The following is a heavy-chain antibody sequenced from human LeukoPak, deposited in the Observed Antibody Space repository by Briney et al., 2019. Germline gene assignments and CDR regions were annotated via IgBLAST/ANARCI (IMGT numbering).Heavy chain of an antibody. CDR2: LHTSGST. D-gene: IGHD5-18*01. CDR1: GGSISSYY. J-gene: IGHJ4*02. CDR3: TRTGYSSGYVDY. V-gene: IGHV4-4*07. Sequence: SETLSLTCTVSGGSISSYYWSWIRQPAGKGLEWIGRLHTSGSTNYNPSLKSRVAISVDTSENQFSLKLNSVTAADTAVYYCTRTGYSSGYVDYWGQGTLVTVSS.